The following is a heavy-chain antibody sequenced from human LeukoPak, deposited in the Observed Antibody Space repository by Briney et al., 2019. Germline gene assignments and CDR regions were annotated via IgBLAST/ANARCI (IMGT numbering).Heavy chain of an antibody. D-gene: IGHD4-17*01. CDR2: IGSSSSYI. CDR1: GFTFSTYS. V-gene: IGHV3-21*01. Sequence: GGSLRLSCTASGFTFSTYSMNWVRQAPGKGLEWVSSIGSSSSYIYYADSVKGRFTISRDNAKNSLYLQMNSLRAEDTAVYYCATTVDYGDEDYWGQGTLVTVSS. CDR3: ATTVDYGDEDY. J-gene: IGHJ4*02.